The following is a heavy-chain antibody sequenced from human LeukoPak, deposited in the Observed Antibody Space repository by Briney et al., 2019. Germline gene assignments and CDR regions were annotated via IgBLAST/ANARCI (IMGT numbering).Heavy chain of an antibody. D-gene: IGHD3-22*01. CDR2: IHYSGST. V-gene: IGHV4-59*08. CDR3: ARQYYYGNSGYLYYYGMDV. CDR1: GGSISSYY. Sequence: PSETLSLTCTVSGGSISSYYWSWIGQPPGKGLEWFGYIHYSGSTDYNPSLKSRVTISVDTSKNQFSLKLNSVTAADTAVYYCARQYYYGNSGYLYYYGMDVRGQGTTVTVS. J-gene: IGHJ6*02.